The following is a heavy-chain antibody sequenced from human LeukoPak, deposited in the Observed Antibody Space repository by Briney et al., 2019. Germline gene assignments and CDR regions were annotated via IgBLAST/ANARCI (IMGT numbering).Heavy chain of an antibody. CDR2: ISSSSSTI. J-gene: IGHJ4*02. D-gene: IGHD3-3*01. CDR3: ARASIVRYDFWGDTEEYYFDY. CDR1: GFTFSSYS. V-gene: IGHV3-48*01. Sequence: GGSLRLSCAASGFTFSSYSMNWVRQAPGKGLEWVSYISSSSSTIYYADSVKGRFTISRDNAKNSLYLQMNSLRAEDTAVYYCARASIVRYDFWGDTEEYYFDYWGQGTLVTVSS.